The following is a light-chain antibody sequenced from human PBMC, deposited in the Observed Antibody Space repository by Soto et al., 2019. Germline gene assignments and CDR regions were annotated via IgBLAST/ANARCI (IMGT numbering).Light chain of an antibody. CDR2: DVS. J-gene: IGKJ1*01. V-gene: IGKV1-5*01. CDR3: KQYDYYRT. CDR1: QSITAS. Sequence: DIQMTQSPSTLSASVVYRSTITCRASQSITASLAWYQQKPGEDPNILIYDVSNLESGVPSRFSGSGSGTQFSLTIRSLRPDDFATYYCKQYDYYRTFGKGNKVDIK.